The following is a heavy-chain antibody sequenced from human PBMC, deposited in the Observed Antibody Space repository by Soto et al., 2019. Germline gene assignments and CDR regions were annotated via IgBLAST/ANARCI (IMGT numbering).Heavy chain of an antibody. D-gene: IGHD3-22*01. J-gene: IGHJ4*02. Sequence: TLSLTCAVYGGSFSGYYWIWIRQPPGKGLEWIGEINHSGSTNYNPSLKSRVSMSLDTSKKQFSLKLTSVTAADTAVYYCARGNVADSSGYYSYYWGQGTLVTVSS. CDR2: INHSGST. CDR1: GGSFSGYY. CDR3: ARGNVADSSGYYSYY. V-gene: IGHV4-34*01.